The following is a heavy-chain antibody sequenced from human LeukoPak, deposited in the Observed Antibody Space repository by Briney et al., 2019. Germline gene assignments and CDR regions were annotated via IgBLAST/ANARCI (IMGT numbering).Heavy chain of an antibody. J-gene: IGHJ6*02. Sequence: PSETLSLTCTVSGGSISSYYWSWIRQPPGKGLEWIGYIYYSGSTNYNPSLKSRVTISVDTSKNQFSLKLSSVTAADTAVYYCASHVYYDFWSGYYGPPMDVWGQGTTVTVSS. D-gene: IGHD3-3*01. CDR2: IYYSGST. CDR1: GGSISSYY. CDR3: ASHVYYDFWSGYYGPPMDV. V-gene: IGHV4-59*08.